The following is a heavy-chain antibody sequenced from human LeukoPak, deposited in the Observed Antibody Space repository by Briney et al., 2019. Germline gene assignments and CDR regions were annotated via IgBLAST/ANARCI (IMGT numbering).Heavy chain of an antibody. CDR1: GGSINSYY. J-gene: IGHJ5*02. CDR3: ARDRWFDP. Sequence: PSETLCLTCTVSGGSINSYYWSWIRQPPGKGLEWIGYINYSGTTNYNPSLKSRVTISVDTSKNQFSLKLTSVTAADTAVYYCARDRWFDPWGQGTLVTVSS. CDR2: INYSGTT. V-gene: IGHV4-59*01.